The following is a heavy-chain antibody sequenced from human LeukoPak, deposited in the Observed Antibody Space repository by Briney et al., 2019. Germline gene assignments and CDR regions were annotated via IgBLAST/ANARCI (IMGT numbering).Heavy chain of an antibody. CDR1: GGSISRHF. CDR3: ARYGYSTDLLDY. CDR2: IHNRGDT. D-gene: IGHD6-13*01. J-gene: IGHJ4*02. V-gene: IGHV4-59*11. Sequence: SETLSLTCTVSGGSISRHFWGWIRQPPGKGLERIGYIHNRGDTNYNPSLKSRVTMSTDTSKNQFSLKLNSVTAADTAVYYCARYGYSTDLLDYWGQGILATVSS.